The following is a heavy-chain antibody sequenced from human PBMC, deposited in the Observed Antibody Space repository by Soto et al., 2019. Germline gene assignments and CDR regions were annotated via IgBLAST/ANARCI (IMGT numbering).Heavy chain of an antibody. CDR2: MSPYNGNT. V-gene: IGHV1-18*01. Sequence: QVQLVQSGAEVKKPGASVKVSCKASGYNFVKYGITWVRQAPGQGLEWLGWMSPYNGNTKYAQKIQRRVIMITDTSTTTAYLKLLSLTSDDTAVYYCARGILEWYPSYPMDDWGQGTTVTVSS. CDR1: GYNFVKYG. D-gene: IGHD3-3*01. CDR3: ARGILEWYPSYPMDD. J-gene: IGHJ6*02.